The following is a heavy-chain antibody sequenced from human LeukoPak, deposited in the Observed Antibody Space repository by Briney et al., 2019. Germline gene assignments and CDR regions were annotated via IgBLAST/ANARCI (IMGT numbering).Heavy chain of an antibody. V-gene: IGHV3-66*01. J-gene: IGHJ4*02. CDR3: ARGRVVAGAFDY. Sequence: PGGSLRLSCAASGFNVSSNYMSWVRQAPGKGLEWVSVIYSGGSTYYAASVKGRFTISRDNSKNTLYLQMNSLRAEDTAVYYCARGRVVAGAFDYCGQGTLVTVSS. D-gene: IGHD2-15*01. CDR1: GFNVSSNY. CDR2: IYSGGST.